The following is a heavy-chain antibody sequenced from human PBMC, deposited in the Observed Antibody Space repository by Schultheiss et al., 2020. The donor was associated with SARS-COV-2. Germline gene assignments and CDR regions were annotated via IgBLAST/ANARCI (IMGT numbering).Heavy chain of an antibody. D-gene: IGHD2-2*01. J-gene: IGHJ1*01. CDR2: ISSSGSTI. CDR3: AKAQNPTSHFLSQD. Sequence: GGSLRLSCAASGFTFSSYEMNWVRQAPGKGLEWVSYISSSGSTIYYADSVKGRFTVSRDNSKNTVYLQMDSLTDEDTAVYYCAKAQNPTSHFLSQDWGPGTLVTVSS. CDR1: GFTFSSYE. V-gene: IGHV3-48*03.